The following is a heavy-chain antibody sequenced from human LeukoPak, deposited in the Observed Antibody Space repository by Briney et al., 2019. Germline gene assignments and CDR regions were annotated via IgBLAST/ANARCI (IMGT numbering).Heavy chain of an antibody. V-gene: IGHV4-59*01. CDR3: ARDRNLPGIASL. CDR2: IYYSGST. D-gene: IGHD6-13*01. J-gene: IGHJ4*02. CDR1: GGSISSYY. Sequence: PSETLSLTCTVSGGSISSYYWSWIRQPPGKGLEWIGYIYYSGSTNYNPSLKSRVTISVDTSKNQFSLKLSSVTAADTAVYYCARDRNLPGIASLWGQGTLVTVSS.